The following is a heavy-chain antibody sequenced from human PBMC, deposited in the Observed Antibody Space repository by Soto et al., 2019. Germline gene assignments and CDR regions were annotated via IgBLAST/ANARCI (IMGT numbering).Heavy chain of an antibody. D-gene: IGHD5-18*01. Sequence: EVQLVESGGGSVQPGRSLRHSCAGSGFTFDDYAVHWVRQAPGKGLEWVSGISWDSGNIVYADSVKGRFTISRDNAKNSLFLPMNSLRREDTAIYYCAKGRGYTYTGGSALDYWGQGTLVTVSS. CDR3: AKGRGYTYTGGSALDY. CDR2: ISWDSGNI. V-gene: IGHV3-9*01. J-gene: IGHJ4*02. CDR1: GFTFDDYA.